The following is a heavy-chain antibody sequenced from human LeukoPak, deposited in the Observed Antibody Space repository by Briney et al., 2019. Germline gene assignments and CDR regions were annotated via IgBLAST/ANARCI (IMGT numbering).Heavy chain of an antibody. J-gene: IGHJ4*02. Sequence: ASVKVSCTASGYTFTDYYMHWVRQAPGQGLEWMGWIYPSSGATNYAQKFQGRVTMTRDTSISTAYMELSRLRSDDTAVYYCASVTYSSLTPFDYWGRGTLVTVTS. V-gene: IGHV1-2*02. CDR3: ASVTYSSLTPFDY. CDR2: IYPSSGAT. CDR1: GYTFTDYY. D-gene: IGHD6-6*01.